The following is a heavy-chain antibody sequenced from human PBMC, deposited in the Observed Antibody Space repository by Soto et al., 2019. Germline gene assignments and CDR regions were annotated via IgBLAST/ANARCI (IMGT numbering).Heavy chain of an antibody. Sequence: SETLSLTCSVSGGSISNYYWNWIRQPPGKGLEWIGYIYDSGNTNYNPSLKSRVTMSVDTSKNQLSLKLSSVTAADTAVYYCARDKITGLFDYWGQGTLVTVSS. CDR2: IYDSGNT. CDR3: ARDKITGLFDY. J-gene: IGHJ4*02. D-gene: IGHD2-8*02. V-gene: IGHV4-59*01. CDR1: GGSISNYY.